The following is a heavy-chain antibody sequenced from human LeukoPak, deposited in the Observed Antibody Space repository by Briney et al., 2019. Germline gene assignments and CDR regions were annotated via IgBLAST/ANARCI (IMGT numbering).Heavy chain of an antibody. CDR2: ISAYNGNT. Sequence: ASVKVSCKASGYTFTSYGISWVRQAPGQGLEWMGWISAYNGNTNYAQKLQGRVTMTTDTSTSTAYMELRSLRSDDTAVYYCARDRLFDSSGYYGAFDIWGQGTMVTVSS. CDR1: GYTFTSYG. CDR3: ARDRLFDSSGYYGAFDI. D-gene: IGHD3-22*01. J-gene: IGHJ3*02. V-gene: IGHV1-18*01.